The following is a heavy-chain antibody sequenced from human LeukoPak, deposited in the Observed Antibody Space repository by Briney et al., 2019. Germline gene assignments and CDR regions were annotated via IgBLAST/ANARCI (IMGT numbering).Heavy chain of an antibody. V-gene: IGHV3-15*01. CDR2: IKSQTDDETA. J-gene: IGHJ3*02. D-gene: IGHD3-22*01. Sequence: GGSLRLSCAASGFTFSSYWMSWVRQAPGKGLEWVGRIKSQTDDETADYAAPVKGRFTISRDDSENTLYLQMGSLRAEDMAVYYCARDYYDSSGYRVGAFDIWGQGTMVTVSS. CDR1: GFTFSSYW. CDR3: ARDYYDSSGYRVGAFDI.